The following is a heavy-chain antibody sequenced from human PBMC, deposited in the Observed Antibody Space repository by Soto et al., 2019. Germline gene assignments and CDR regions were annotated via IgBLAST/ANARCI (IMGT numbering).Heavy chain of an antibody. D-gene: IGHD5-18*01. J-gene: IGHJ6*02. CDR1: GYSFTTYW. CDR3: ARHYTYGYSGGMDV. Sequence: EVQLVQSGPEVKKPGESVKISCKGSGYSFTTYWIAWVRQMPGKGLEWMGIIYPRDSDTRYSPSFQGQVTISADKSISTAYLQWSSLTASDTAIYYCARHYTYGYSGGMDVWGQGTTVTVSS. CDR2: IYPRDSDT. V-gene: IGHV5-51*03.